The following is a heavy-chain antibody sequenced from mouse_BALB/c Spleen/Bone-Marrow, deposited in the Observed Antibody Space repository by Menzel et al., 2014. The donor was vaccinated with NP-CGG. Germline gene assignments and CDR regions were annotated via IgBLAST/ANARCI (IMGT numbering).Heavy chain of an antibody. CDR2: INPNNGDT. Sequence: EVQLQQSGPELVKPGASVKMSCKASGYTFTDYYMKWVKQSHGKNLEWIGDINPNNGDTFYNQKFKGKATLTVDTSSSTAYMQLNSLTSEDSAVYYCVTKGSSGYGLFAYWGQGTLVTASA. CDR1: GYTFTDYY. D-gene: IGHD3-1*01. J-gene: IGHJ3*01. CDR3: VTKGSSGYGLFAY. V-gene: IGHV1-26*01.